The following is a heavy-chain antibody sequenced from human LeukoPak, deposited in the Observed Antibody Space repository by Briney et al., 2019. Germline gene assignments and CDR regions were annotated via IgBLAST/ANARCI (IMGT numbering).Heavy chain of an antibody. J-gene: IGHJ4*02. Sequence: PGGSLRLSCAASGFTFSSYEMNWVRQAPGKGLEWVSSISPGSSYIYYADSLKGRFTISRDNAKNSLYPQMNSLRAEDTAVYYCAHSSGYAYGLDYWGQGTLVTVSS. D-gene: IGHD5-18*01. CDR1: GFTFSSYE. V-gene: IGHV3-21*01. CDR3: AHSSGYAYGLDY. CDR2: ISPGSSYI.